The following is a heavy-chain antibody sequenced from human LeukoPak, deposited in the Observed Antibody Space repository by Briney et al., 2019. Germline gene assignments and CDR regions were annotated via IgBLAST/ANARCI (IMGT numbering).Heavy chain of an antibody. D-gene: IGHD1-14*01. CDR2: ISWNSGSI. CDR1: GFTFDDYA. J-gene: IGHJ4*02. CDR3: ARGVAASELFLQIDF. V-gene: IGHV3-9*01. Sequence: GGSLRLSCAASGFTFDDYAMHWGRQAPGKGLEWVSGISWNSGSIGYADSVKGRFTTSRDNAKNYLYLQMNSLRAEDTAVYFCARGVAASELFLQIDFWGQGTLVTVSS.